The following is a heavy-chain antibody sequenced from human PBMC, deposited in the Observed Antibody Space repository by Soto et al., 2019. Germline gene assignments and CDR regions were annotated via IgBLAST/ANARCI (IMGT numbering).Heavy chain of an antibody. V-gene: IGHV3-23*01. J-gene: IGHJ4*02. CDR3: AKAGPSRIEVGATLRFDY. D-gene: IGHD1-26*01. Sequence: GGSLRLSCAASGFTFSSYAMSWVRQAPGKGLEWVSAISGSGGSTYYADSVKGRFTISRDNSKNTLYLQMNSLRAEDTAVYYCAKAGPSRIEVGATLRFDYWGQGTLVTVSS. CDR2: ISGSGGST. CDR1: GFTFSSYA.